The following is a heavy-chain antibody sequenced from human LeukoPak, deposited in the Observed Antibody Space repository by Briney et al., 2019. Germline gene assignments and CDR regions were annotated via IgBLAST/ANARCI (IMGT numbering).Heavy chain of an antibody. CDR2: INHSGST. Sequence: SETLSLTCTVSGVSISSSNSYWGWIRQPPGKGLEWIGEINHSGSTNYNPSLKSRVTISVDTSKNQFSLKLSSVTAADTAVYYCARRGYSSGWWYWGQGTLVTVSS. CDR1: GVSISSSNSY. CDR3: ARRGYSSGWWY. V-gene: IGHV4-39*07. J-gene: IGHJ4*02. D-gene: IGHD6-19*01.